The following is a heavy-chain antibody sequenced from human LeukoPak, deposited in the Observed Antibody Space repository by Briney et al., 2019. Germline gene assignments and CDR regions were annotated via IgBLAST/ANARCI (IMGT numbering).Heavy chain of an antibody. CDR3: NGFSSSWYSPPL. Sequence: PGGSLRLSCTASGFDFGDYAMSWVRQAPGKGLEWVGFVRSQAHGGTTDYAASLKGRFAISRDDSKSIAYLQMDSLETEGTAVYYCNGFSSSWYSPPLWGQGTLVTVSS. CDR2: VRSQAHGGTT. D-gene: IGHD6-13*01. J-gene: IGHJ4*02. V-gene: IGHV3-49*04. CDR1: GFDFGDYA.